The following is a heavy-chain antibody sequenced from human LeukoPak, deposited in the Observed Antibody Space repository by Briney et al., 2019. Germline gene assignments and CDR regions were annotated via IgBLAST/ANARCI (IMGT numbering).Heavy chain of an antibody. CDR2: IYYSRST. Sequence: SQTLSLTCTVSGGSISSGGYYWSWIRQHPGKGLEWIGYIYYSRSTYYNPSLKSRVTISVDTSKNQFSLKLSSVTAADTAVYYCARVVAAAGTRHFDPWGQGTLVTVSS. V-gene: IGHV4-31*03. D-gene: IGHD6-13*01. CDR1: GGSISSGGYY. J-gene: IGHJ5*02. CDR3: ARVVAAAGTRHFDP.